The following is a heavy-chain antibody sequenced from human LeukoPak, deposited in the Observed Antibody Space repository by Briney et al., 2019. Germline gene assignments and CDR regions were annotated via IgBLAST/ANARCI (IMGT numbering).Heavy chain of an antibody. V-gene: IGHV4-59*01. CDR2: IYYSGST. J-gene: IGHJ3*01. D-gene: IGHD4-17*01. Sequence: SETLSLTCTVSGGSISSYYWSWIRQPPGKGLEWIGYIYYSGSTNYNPSLKSRVTISVDTSKNQFSLKLSSVTAADTAVYYCSRDLPYGDTDAFDLWGQGTMVTVSS. CDR1: GGSISSYY. CDR3: SRDLPYGDTDAFDL.